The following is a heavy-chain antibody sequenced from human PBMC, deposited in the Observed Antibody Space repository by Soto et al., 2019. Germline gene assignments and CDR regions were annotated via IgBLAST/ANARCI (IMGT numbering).Heavy chain of an antibody. CDR2: INPNSGGT. J-gene: IGHJ6*02. CDR3: ARETGIAAAGTVYGMDV. D-gene: IGHD6-13*01. CDR1: GYTFTGYY. V-gene: IGHV1-2*04. Sequence: ASVKVSCKASGYTFTGYYMHWVRQAPGQGLEWMGWINPNSGGTNYAQKFQGWVTMTRDTSISTAYMELSRLRSDDTAVYYCARETGIAAAGTVYGMDVWGQGTTVTVSS.